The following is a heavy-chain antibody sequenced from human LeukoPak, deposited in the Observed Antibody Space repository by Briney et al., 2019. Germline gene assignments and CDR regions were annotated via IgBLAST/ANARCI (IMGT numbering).Heavy chain of an antibody. V-gene: IGHV1-18*01. D-gene: IGHD2-2*01. Sequence: ASVKVSCKVSGYTLTELSMHWVRQAPGKGLEWMGWISAYNGNTNYAQKLQGRVTMTTDTSTSTAYMELRSLRSDDTAVYYCASSEGYWFDPWGQGTLVTVSS. CDR2: ISAYNGNT. J-gene: IGHJ5*02. CDR3: ASSEGYWFDP. CDR1: GYTLTELS.